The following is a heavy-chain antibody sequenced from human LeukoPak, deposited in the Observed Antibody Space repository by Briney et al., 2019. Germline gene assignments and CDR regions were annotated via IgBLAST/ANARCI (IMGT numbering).Heavy chain of an antibody. CDR1: GFTFDDYG. J-gene: IGHJ5*02. D-gene: IGHD2-2*01. V-gene: IGHV3-20*04. CDR3: ARVHCSSTSCYEGWFDP. CDR2: INWNGGST. Sequence: LSGGSLRLSCAASGFTFDDYGMSWVRQAPGKGLEWVSGINWNGGSTGYADSVKGRFTISRDNAKNSLYLQMNSLRAEDTALYYCARVHCSSTSCYEGWFDPWGQGTLVTVSS.